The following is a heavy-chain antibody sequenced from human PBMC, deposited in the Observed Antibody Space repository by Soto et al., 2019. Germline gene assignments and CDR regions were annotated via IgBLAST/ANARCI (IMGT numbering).Heavy chain of an antibody. CDR3: ARGGAVVKGKWFDP. V-gene: IGHV4-59*01. Sequence: PSLTCTVSGGSISSYYWSWIRQPPGKGLEWIGYIYYSGSTNYNPSLKSRVTISVDTSKNQFSLKLSSVTAADTAVYYCARGGAVVKGKWFDPWGQGTLVTVSS. CDR2: IYYSGST. J-gene: IGHJ5*02. CDR1: GGSISSYY. D-gene: IGHD3-22*01.